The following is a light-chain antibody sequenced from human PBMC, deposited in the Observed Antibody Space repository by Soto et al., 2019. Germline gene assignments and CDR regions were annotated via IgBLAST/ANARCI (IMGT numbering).Light chain of an antibody. CDR3: TSYAGSNNLLV. V-gene: IGLV2-8*01. CDR2: EFS. CDR1: SSDVGAYNY. Sequence: QSALTQPPSASGSPGQSVTISCTGSSSDVGAYNYVSWYQHHPGQAPKLMIYEFSKRPSGVPERFSGSKAGNTASLTVSGLQAEDEADSFGTSYAGSNNLLVFGGGTKLTVL. J-gene: IGLJ2*01.